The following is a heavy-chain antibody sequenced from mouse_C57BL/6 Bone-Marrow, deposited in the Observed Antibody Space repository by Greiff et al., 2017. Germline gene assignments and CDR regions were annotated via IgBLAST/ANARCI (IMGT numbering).Heavy chain of an antibody. CDR1: GYTFTDYY. Sequence: EVQLQQSGPELVKPGASVKISCKASGYTFTDYYMNWVKQSHGKSLEWIGDINPNNGGTSYNQKFKGKATLTVDKSSSTAYMEIRSLTSEDSAVYYCARWGPWYFDVWGTGTTVTVSS. J-gene: IGHJ1*03. CDR2: INPNNGGT. CDR3: ARWGPWYFDV. V-gene: IGHV1-26*01.